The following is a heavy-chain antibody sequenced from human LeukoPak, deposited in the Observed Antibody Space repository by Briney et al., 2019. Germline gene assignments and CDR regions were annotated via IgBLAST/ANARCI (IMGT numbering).Heavy chain of an antibody. Sequence: GGSLRLSCAASGFTFSSYGMHWVRQAPGKGLEWVAVISYDGSNKYYADSVKGRFTISRDNSKNTLYLQMNSLRAVDTAVYYCAKDLGDYGVNWFDPWGQGTLVTVSS. CDR3: AKDLGDYGVNWFDP. CDR2: ISYDGSNK. D-gene: IGHD4-17*01. CDR1: GFTFSSYG. J-gene: IGHJ5*02. V-gene: IGHV3-30*18.